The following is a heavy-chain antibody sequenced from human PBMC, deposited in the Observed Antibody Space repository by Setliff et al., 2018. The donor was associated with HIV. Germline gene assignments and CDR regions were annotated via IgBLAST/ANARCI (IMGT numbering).Heavy chain of an antibody. CDR3: TRALFDYVWGTYRLRPVGFDL. J-gene: IGHJ3*01. CDR2: ISHSGNT. V-gene: IGHV4-34*01. D-gene: IGHD3-16*02. Sequence: SETLSLTCDVADGDLSGDSWSWIRQPPGKGLQWIGEISHSGNTTYNPSLSSRFTISLDTSRNQLSLKLNSVTAADTAVYYCTRALFDYVWGTYRLRPVGFDLWGQGTVVT. CDR1: DGDLSGDS.